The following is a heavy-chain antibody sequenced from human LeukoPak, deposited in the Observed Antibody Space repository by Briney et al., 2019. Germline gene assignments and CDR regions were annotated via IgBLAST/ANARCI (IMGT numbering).Heavy chain of an antibody. CDR1: GFTFSSYG. V-gene: IGHV3-30*18. J-gene: IGHJ3*02. Sequence: GGSLRLSCAASGFTFSSYGMHWVRQAPGKGLEWVAVISYDGSNKYYADSVKGRFTISRDNSKNTLYLQMNSLRAEDTAVYYCAKQWLASLGAFDIWGQGTMVTVSS. D-gene: IGHD6-19*01. CDR3: AKQWLASLGAFDI. CDR2: ISYDGSNK.